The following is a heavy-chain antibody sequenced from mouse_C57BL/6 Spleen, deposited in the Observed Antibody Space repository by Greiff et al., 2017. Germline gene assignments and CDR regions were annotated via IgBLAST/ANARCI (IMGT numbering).Heavy chain of an antibody. CDR2: IYPGDGDT. Sequence: QVQLKESGPELVKPGASVKISCKASGYAFSSSWMNWVKQRPGKGLEWIGRIYPGDGDTNYNGKFKGKATLTADKSSSTAYMQLSSLTSEDSAVYFCARDYGSSCWYFDVWGTGTTVTVSS. D-gene: IGHD1-1*01. V-gene: IGHV1-82*01. CDR3: ARDYGSSCWYFDV. CDR1: GYAFSSSW. J-gene: IGHJ1*03.